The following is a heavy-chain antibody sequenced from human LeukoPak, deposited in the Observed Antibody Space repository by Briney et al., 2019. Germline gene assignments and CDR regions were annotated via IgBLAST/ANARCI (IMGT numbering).Heavy chain of an antibody. CDR2: IYYSGST. CDR1: GGSISSGDYY. D-gene: IGHD3-10*01. V-gene: IGHV4-30-4*01. CDR3: AREDNRWFGPERGGHYYGMDV. J-gene: IGHJ6*02. Sequence: PSETLSLTCTVSGGSISSGDYYWSWIRQPPGKGLEWIGYIYYSGSTYYNPSLKSRVTISVDTSKNQFSLKLSSVTAADTAVYYCAREDNRWFGPERGGHYYGMDVWGQGTTVTVSS.